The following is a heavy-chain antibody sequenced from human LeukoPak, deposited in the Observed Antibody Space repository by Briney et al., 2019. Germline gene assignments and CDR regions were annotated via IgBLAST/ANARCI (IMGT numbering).Heavy chain of an antibody. CDR3: ARDVGEMATTPFDY. J-gene: IGHJ4*02. D-gene: IGHD5-24*01. Sequence: ASVKVSCKASGYTFSSYDINWVRQATGQGLEWMGWMNPNSGNTGYAQKFQGRVNMTRNTSISTAYMELSSLRSEDTAVYYCARDVGEMATTPFDYWGQGTLVTVSS. CDR2: MNPNSGNT. V-gene: IGHV1-8*01. CDR1: GYTFSSYD.